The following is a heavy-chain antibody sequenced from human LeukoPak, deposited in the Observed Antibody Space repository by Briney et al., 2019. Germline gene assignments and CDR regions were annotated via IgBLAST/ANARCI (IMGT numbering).Heavy chain of an antibody. CDR3: TKDRFDYDSSGYPYDV. Sequence: GGSLRLSCAASGFTFTSFSMNWVRQAPGKGLEWVSSISGSSTDVYYADSVKGRFTISRDNAKNSLYLQMNSLRAEDTAVYYCTKDRFDYDSSGYPYDVWGQGTMVTVSS. D-gene: IGHD3-22*01. CDR2: ISGSSTDV. CDR1: GFTFTSFS. J-gene: IGHJ3*01. V-gene: IGHV3-21*01.